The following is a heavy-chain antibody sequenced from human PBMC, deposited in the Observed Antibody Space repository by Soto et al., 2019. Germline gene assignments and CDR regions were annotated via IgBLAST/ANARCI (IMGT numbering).Heavy chain of an antibody. Sequence: SETLSLTCAVYGGSFSGYYWILIRQPPGKGLEWIGEINHSGSTNYNPSLKSRVTISVDTSKNQFSLKLSSVTAADTAVYYCARAGGLGAVAVDYWGQGTLVTVSS. CDR3: ARAGGLGAVAVDY. J-gene: IGHJ4*02. CDR2: INHSGST. CDR1: GGSFSGYY. D-gene: IGHD6-19*01. V-gene: IGHV4-34*01.